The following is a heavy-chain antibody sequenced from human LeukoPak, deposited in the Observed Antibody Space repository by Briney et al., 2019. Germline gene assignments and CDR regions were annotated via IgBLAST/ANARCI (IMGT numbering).Heavy chain of an antibody. D-gene: IGHD2/OR15-2a*01. CDR2: IIPIFGTA. J-gene: IGHJ5*02. Sequence: SVKVSCKASGGTFSSYAISWVRQAPGQGLEWMGGIIPIFGTANYAQKFQGRVTITADESTGTAYMELSSLRSEDTAVYYCAIQRIVQNWFDPWGQGTLVTVSS. CDR3: AIQRIVQNWFDP. CDR1: GGTFSSYA. V-gene: IGHV1-69*13.